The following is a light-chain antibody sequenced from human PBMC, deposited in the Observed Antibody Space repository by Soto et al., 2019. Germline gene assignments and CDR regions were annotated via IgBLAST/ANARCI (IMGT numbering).Light chain of an antibody. V-gene: IGLV2-8*01. Sequence: QSALTQPPSASGSPGQSVTISCTGTNSDVGLYNFVSWYQQHPGNAPKLMIYEVTKRPSGVPDRFSGSKSGNTASLTVSGLQAEDEADYYCSSYGGSNSVIFGGGTQLTVL. CDR2: EVT. CDR3: SSYGGSNSVI. CDR1: NSDVGLYNF. J-gene: IGLJ2*01.